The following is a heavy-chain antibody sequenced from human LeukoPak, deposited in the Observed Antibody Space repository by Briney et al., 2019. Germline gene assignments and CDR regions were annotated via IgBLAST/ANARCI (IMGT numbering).Heavy chain of an antibody. CDR3: ARLEGSSYY. Sequence: SETLSLTCTVSGGSISSSSYYWGWIRQPPGKGLEWIGSIYYSGSTYYNPSLKSRVTISVDTSKNQSSLKLSSVTAADTAVYYCARLEGSSYYWGQGTLVTVSS. CDR1: GGSISSSSYY. D-gene: IGHD2-15*01. CDR2: IYYSGST. V-gene: IGHV4-39*01. J-gene: IGHJ4*02.